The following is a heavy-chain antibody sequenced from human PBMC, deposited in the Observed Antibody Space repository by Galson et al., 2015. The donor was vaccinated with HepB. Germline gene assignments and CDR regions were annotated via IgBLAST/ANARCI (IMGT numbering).Heavy chain of an antibody. CDR2: ISGSGGST. Sequence: SLRLSCAASGFTFSSYAMSWVRQAPGKGLEWVSAISGSGGSTYYADSVKGRFTIPRDNSKNTLYLQMNSLRAEDTAVYYCAKDGGGYSYGYRFDYWGQGTLVTVSS. CDR1: GFTFSSYA. CDR3: AKDGGGYSYGYRFDY. V-gene: IGHV3-23*01. J-gene: IGHJ4*02. D-gene: IGHD5-18*01.